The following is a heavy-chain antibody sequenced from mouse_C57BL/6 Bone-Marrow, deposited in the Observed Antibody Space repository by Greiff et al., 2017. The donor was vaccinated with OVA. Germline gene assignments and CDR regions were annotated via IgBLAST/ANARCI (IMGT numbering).Heavy chain of an antibody. CDR1: GYSFTGYY. J-gene: IGHJ1*03. Sequence: EVKLQESGPELVKPGASVKISCKASGYSFTGYYMNWVKQSPEKSLEWIGEINPSTGGTTYNQKFKAKATLTVDKSSSTAYMQLKSLTSEDSAVYYCARSPYDYDPYWYFDVWGTGTTVTVSS. CDR3: ARSPYDYDPYWYFDV. V-gene: IGHV1-42*01. CDR2: INPSTGGT. D-gene: IGHD2-4*01.